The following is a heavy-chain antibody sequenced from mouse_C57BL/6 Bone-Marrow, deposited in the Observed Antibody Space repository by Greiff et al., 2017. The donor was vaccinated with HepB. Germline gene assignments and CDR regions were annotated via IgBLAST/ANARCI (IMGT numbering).Heavy chain of an antibody. CDR3: ASYMKDYGSRYFDY. CDR1: GFTFTDYY. J-gene: IGHJ2*01. CDR2: IRNKANGYTT. V-gene: IGHV7-3*01. D-gene: IGHD1-1*01. Sequence: EVMLVESGGGLVQPGGSLSLSCAASGFTFTDYYMSWVRQPPGKALEWLGFIRNKANGYTTEYSASVKGRFTISRDNSQSIIYLQMNALRAEDSATYYCASYMKDYGSRYFDYWGQGTTLTVSS.